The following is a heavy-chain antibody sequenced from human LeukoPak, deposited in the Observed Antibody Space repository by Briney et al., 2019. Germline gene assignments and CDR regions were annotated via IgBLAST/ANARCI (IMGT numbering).Heavy chain of an antibody. J-gene: IGHJ4*02. Sequence: SETLSLTCTVSGGSISSYYWSWIRQPPGKGLEWIGYIYYLGNTNYNPSLKSRVTISVDTSKNQFSLKLSSVTAADTAVYYCARHIYYDILTGYRGPLDYWGQGTLVTVSS. D-gene: IGHD3-9*01. CDR1: GGSISSYY. CDR3: ARHIYYDILTGYRGPLDY. CDR2: IYYLGNT. V-gene: IGHV4-59*01.